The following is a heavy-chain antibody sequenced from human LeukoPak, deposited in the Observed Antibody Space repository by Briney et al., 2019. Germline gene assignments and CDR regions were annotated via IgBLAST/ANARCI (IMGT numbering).Heavy chain of an antibody. CDR3: ARDRVAAAGIGYYGMDV. CDR2: IWYDGSNK. Sequence: GGSLRLSCAASGFTFSSYGMHWVRQAPGKGLEWVAVIWYDGSNKYYADSVKGRFTISRDNSKNTLYLQMNSLRAEDTAVYYCARDRVAAAGIGYYGMDVWGQGTTVTVSS. J-gene: IGHJ6*02. CDR1: GFTFSSYG. V-gene: IGHV3-33*01. D-gene: IGHD6-13*01.